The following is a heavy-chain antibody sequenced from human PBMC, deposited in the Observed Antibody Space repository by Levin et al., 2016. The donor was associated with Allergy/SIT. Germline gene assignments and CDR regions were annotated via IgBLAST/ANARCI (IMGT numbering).Heavy chain of an antibody. CDR2: ISGSGGST. J-gene: IGHJ4*02. Sequence: WIRQPPGKGLEWVSAISGSGGSTYYADSVKGRFTISRDNSKNTLYLQMNSLRAEDTAVYYCARGVPYGNYDSLDYWGQGTLVTVSS. CDR3: ARGVPYGNYDSLDY. V-gene: IGHV3-23*01. D-gene: IGHD4-11*01.